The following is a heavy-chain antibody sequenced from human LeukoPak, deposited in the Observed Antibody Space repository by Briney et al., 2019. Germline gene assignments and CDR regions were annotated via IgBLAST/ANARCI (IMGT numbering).Heavy chain of an antibody. J-gene: IGHJ4*02. CDR3: ARRAGGYSHPYDY. CDR2: IYSGGTT. CDR1: GFTVSGNY. Sequence: GGSLRLSCAVSGFTVSGNYMSWVRQAPGQGLEWVSLIYSGGTTYYAASMKGRFTISRDNSKNTLYLKMNSLRAEDTAVYYCARRAGGYSHPYDYWGQGILVTVSS. D-gene: IGHD4-23*01. V-gene: IGHV3-53*01.